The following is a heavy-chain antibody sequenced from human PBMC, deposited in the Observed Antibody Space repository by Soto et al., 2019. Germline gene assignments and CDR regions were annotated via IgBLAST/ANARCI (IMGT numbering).Heavy chain of an antibody. J-gene: IGHJ4*02. Sequence: YAMIGGRESTRSGPRSVTAIHGRGGGTYSADSVRGRFTISRDNSKNTLYLQMNSLRAEDTAVYYCAKDPRRVHGDYYFDCWGQGSRVT. CDR1: YA. CDR3: AKDPRRVHGDYYFDC. D-gene: IGHD2-21*02. V-gene: IGHV3-23*01. CDR2: IHGRGGGT.